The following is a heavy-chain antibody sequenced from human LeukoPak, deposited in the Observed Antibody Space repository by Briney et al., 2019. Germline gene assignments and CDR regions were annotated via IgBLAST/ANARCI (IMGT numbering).Heavy chain of an antibody. CDR1: GGSFSGYY. V-gene: IGHV4-34*01. CDR3: ARPPSLHDYDFWSGYTT. D-gene: IGHD3-3*01. J-gene: IGHJ5*02. Sequence: SETLSLTCAVYGGSFSGYYWSWIRQPPGKGLEWIGEINHSGSTNYNPSLKSRVTISVDTSKNQFSLKLSSVTAADTAVYYCARPPSLHDYDFWSGYTTWGQGTLVTVSS. CDR2: INHSGST.